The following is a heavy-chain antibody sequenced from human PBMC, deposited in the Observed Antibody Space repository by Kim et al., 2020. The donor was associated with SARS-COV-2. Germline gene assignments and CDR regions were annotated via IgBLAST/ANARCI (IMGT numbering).Heavy chain of an antibody. CDR1: GGSISSGDYY. CDR3: ARGPATMVRGVIDAFDI. V-gene: IGHV4-30-4*01. Sequence: SETLSLTCTVSGGSISSGDYYWSWIRQPPGKGLEWIGYIYYSGSTYYNPSLKSRVTISVDTSKNQFSLKLSSVTAADTAVYYCARGPATMVRGVIDAFDIWGQGTIVTVSS. D-gene: IGHD3-10*01. J-gene: IGHJ3*02. CDR2: IYYSGST.